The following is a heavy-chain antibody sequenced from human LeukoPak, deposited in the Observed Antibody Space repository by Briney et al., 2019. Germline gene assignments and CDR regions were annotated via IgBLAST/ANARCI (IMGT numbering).Heavy chain of an antibody. CDR3: ARDFGKVDY. CDR1: GFTFSSYA. Sequence: GGSLRLSCAASGFTFSSYAMSWVRQAPGNGLEWVANIKQDGSETYYVDSVKGRFTIFRDNAKNSLYLQMNSLRAEDTAVYYCARDFGKVDYWGQGTLVTVSS. D-gene: IGHD3-10*01. V-gene: IGHV3-7*03. CDR2: IKQDGSET. J-gene: IGHJ4*02.